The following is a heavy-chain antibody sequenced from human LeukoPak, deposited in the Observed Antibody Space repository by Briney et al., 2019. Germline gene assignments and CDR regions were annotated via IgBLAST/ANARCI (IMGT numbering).Heavy chain of an antibody. V-gene: IGHV4-59*11. J-gene: IGHJ5*02. Sequence: SETLSLTCTVSGGSITTHYWSWIRQPPGKGLEYIGYIYYTGSTKYNPSLKSRVTMSIDTSKNQFSLKLSSVTAADTAVYYCARVGDIVVVPAAMPAWFDPWGQGTLVTVSS. D-gene: IGHD2-2*01. CDR1: GGSITTHY. CDR3: ARVGDIVVVPAAMPAWFDP. CDR2: IYYTGST.